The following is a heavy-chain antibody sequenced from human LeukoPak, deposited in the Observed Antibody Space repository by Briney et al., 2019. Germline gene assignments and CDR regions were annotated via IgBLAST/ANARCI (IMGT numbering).Heavy chain of an antibody. Sequence: GGSLRLSCAASGFTFSSYGMHWVRQAPGKGLEWVAAISYDGSDTYYADSVKGRFTISRDNSKSTLYLQMNSLRAEDTAVYYCAKDLSYYHDNSGYSYLDYWGQGTLVTVSS. D-gene: IGHD3-22*01. CDR3: AKDLSYYHDNSGYSYLDY. CDR1: GFTFSSYG. J-gene: IGHJ4*02. V-gene: IGHV3-30*18. CDR2: ISYDGSDT.